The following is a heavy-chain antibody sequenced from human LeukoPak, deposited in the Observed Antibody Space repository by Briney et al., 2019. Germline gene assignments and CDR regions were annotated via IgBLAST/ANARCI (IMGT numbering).Heavy chain of an antibody. Sequence: PGGSLRLSCAASGFTFSSYSMNWVRQAPGKGLEWVSSISSSSSYIYYADSVKGRFTISRDNAKNSLYLQMNSLRAEDTAVYYCARGLKRGYSGYDWSGRTDYFDYWGQGTLVTVSS. CDR3: ARGLKRGYSGYDWSGRTDYFDY. CDR2: ISSSSSYI. V-gene: IGHV3-21*01. J-gene: IGHJ4*02. D-gene: IGHD5-12*01. CDR1: GFTFSSYS.